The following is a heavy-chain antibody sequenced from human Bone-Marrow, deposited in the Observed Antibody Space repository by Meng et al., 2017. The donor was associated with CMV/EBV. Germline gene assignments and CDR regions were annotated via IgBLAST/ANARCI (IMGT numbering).Heavy chain of an antibody. V-gene: IGHV3-23*01. CDR1: GFIFNTYD. CDR2: ISADSRAT. CDR3: AKGAWLDD. Sequence: GESLKISCVASGFIFNTYDMSWVRQAPGRGLEWVSVISADSRATYYAGSLKGRFTISRDNSKNTLFLDMNSLRAEDTALYYCAKGAWLDDRGQGTVVTVSS. J-gene: IGHJ5*02.